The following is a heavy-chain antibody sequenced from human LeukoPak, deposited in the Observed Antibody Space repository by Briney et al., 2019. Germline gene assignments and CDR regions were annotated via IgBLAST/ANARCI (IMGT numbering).Heavy chain of an antibody. J-gene: IGHJ1*01. Sequence: SETLSLTCSVSGGSIGSYYWSWIRQPPGKGLEWIVHLSNSGSTNYNPSLKSRVTISVDTSKNQFSLKLNSVTAADTAVYYCARATETFSWFLQHWGQGTLVTVSS. CDR3: ARATETFSWFLQH. V-gene: IGHV4-59*01. D-gene: IGHD6-13*01. CDR1: GGSIGSYY. CDR2: LSNSGST.